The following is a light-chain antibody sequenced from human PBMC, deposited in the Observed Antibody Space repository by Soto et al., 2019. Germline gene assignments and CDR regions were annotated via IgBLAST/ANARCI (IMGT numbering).Light chain of an antibody. CDR3: QQYDNYFRT. V-gene: IGKV1-5*03. CDR2: KAS. CDR1: QSISNW. Sequence: DIQMPQSPSTLSASVGDRVTITCRASQSISNWMAWYQQKPGKAPKILIYKASTLESGVPSRFSGSGSGTEFTLTISSLQPDDFATYYCQQYDNYFRTFGEGTKVEI. J-gene: IGKJ1*01.